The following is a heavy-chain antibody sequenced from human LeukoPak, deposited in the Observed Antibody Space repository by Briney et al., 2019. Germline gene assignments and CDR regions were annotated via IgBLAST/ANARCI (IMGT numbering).Heavy chain of an antibody. D-gene: IGHD6-13*01. J-gene: IGHJ4*02. Sequence: GGSLRLSCAASGFTVSSNYMSWVRQAPGKGLEWVSVIYSGGSTYYADSVKGRLTISRHNSKNTLYLQMNSLRAEDTAVYYCAGGSSSSWYYFDYWGQGTLVTVSS. CDR2: IYSGGST. CDR1: GFTVSSNY. CDR3: AGGSSSSWYYFDY. V-gene: IGHV3-53*04.